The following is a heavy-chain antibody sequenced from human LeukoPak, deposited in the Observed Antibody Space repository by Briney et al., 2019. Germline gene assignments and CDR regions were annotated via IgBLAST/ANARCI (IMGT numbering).Heavy chain of an antibody. CDR1: GFTFSSYA. CDR2: ISSSSSYI. CDR3: ARQDYGDYDY. V-gene: IGHV3-21*01. J-gene: IGHJ4*02. Sequence: GGSLRLSCAASGFTFSSYAMSWVRQAPGKGLEWVSSISSSSSYIYYADSVKGRFTISRDNAKNSLYLQMNSLRAEDTAVYYCARQDYGDYDYWGQGTLVTVSS. D-gene: IGHD3-16*01.